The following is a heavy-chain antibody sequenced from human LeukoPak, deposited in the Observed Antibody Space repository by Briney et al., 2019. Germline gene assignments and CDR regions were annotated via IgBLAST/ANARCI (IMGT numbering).Heavy chain of an antibody. V-gene: IGHV3-30*02. CDR1: GFTFSSYG. D-gene: IGHD6-13*01. CDR2: IRYDGSNK. J-gene: IGHJ4*02. CDR3: AKDRDSGSWYGYFDY. Sequence: GGSLRLSCAASGFTFSSYGMHWVRQAPGKGLEWVAFIRYDGSNKYYADSVKGRFTISRDNSKNTLYLQMNSLRAEDTAVYYCAKDRDSGSWYGYFDYWGQGTLVTVSS.